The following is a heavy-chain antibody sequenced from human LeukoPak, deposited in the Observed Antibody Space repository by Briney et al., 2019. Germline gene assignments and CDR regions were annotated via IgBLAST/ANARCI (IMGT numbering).Heavy chain of an antibody. Sequence: GASVKVSCKASGYTFTGYYMHWVRQAPGKGLEWMGGFDPEDGETIYAQKFQGRVTMTEDTSTDTAYMELSSLRSEDTAVYYCATDMHYYDSSGYSYWGQGTLVTVSS. D-gene: IGHD3-22*01. J-gene: IGHJ4*02. CDR3: ATDMHYYDSSGYSY. CDR2: FDPEDGET. V-gene: IGHV1-24*01. CDR1: GYTFTGYY.